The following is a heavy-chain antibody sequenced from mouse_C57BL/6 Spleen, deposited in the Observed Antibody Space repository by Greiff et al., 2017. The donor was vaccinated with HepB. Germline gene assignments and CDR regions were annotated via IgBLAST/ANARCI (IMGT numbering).Heavy chain of an antibody. CDR1: GYTFTDYE. CDR2: IDPETGGT. V-gene: IGHV1-15*01. Sequence: QVQLQQSGAELVRPGASVTLSCKASGYTFTDYEMHWVKQTPVHGLEWIGAIDPETGGTAYNQKFKGKAILTADKSSSTAYMELRSLTSEDSAVYYCTRLGYGSSPLAMDYWGQGTSVTVSS. J-gene: IGHJ4*01. D-gene: IGHD1-1*01. CDR3: TRLGYGSSPLAMDY.